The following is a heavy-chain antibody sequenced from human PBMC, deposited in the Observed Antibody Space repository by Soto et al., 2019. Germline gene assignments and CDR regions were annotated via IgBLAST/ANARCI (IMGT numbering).Heavy chain of an antibody. CDR1: GYTFTGYY. V-gene: IGHV1-2*04. CDR2: INPNSGGT. Sequence: QVQLVQSGAEVKKPGASVKVSCKASGYTFTGYYMHWVRQAPGQGLEWMGWINPNSGGTNYAQKFQGWVTMTRDTSISTAYMELSRLRSDDTAVYYCARGGGYCSSTRCYEYYYYGMDVWGQGTTVTVSS. J-gene: IGHJ6*02. CDR3: ARGGGYCSSTRCYEYYYYGMDV. D-gene: IGHD2-2*01.